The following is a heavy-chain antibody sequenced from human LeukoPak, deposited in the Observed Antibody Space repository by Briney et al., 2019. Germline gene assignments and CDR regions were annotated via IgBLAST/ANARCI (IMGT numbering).Heavy chain of an antibody. V-gene: IGHV4-39*07. CDR1: GGSISSSSYY. CDR3: ARGTGYAYYFDY. Sequence: SETLSLTCTVSGGSISSSSYYWGWIRQPPGKGLEWIGSIYYSGSTYYNPSLKSRVTISVDTSKNQFSLKLSSATAADTAVYYCARGTGYAYYFDYWGQGTLVTVSS. J-gene: IGHJ4*02. CDR2: IYYSGST. D-gene: IGHD2-2*01.